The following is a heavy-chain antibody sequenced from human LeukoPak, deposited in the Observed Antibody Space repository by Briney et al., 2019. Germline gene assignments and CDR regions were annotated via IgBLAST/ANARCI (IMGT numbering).Heavy chain of an antibody. CDR2: IEYSGRT. J-gene: IGHJ5*02. V-gene: IGHV4-39*07. D-gene: IGHD3-9*01. CDR3: ATEFYDFLSGESWFDP. CDR1: GDSIDSVSYY. Sequence: SETLSLTCSVSGDSIDSVSYYWGWIRQPPGKGPEWIASIEYSGRTFYNPSLMSRVTISVDTSNNEFSLNLTSVTAADTAVYYCATEFYDFLSGESWFDPWGQGALVTVS.